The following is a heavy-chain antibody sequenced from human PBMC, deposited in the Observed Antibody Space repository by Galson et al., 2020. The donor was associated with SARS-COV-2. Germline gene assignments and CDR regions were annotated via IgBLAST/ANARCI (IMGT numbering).Heavy chain of an antibody. CDR2: ISSSGSTI. Sequence: GGSLRLSCAASGFTFSSYEMNWVRHAPGKGLEWVSHISSSGSTIYYADSVKVRFTIPRDNAKNSLYLQMNSLRAEDTAVYYYARSPAPLITMVRGVIINYFDYWGQGTLVTVSS. CDR1: GFTFSSYE. D-gene: IGHD3-10*01. J-gene: IGHJ4*02. V-gene: IGHV3-48*03. CDR3: ARSPAPLITMVRGVIINYFDY.